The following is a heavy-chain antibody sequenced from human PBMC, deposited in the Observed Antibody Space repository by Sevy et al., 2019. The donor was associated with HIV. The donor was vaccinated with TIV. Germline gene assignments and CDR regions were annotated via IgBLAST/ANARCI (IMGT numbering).Heavy chain of an antibody. CDR3: AREDIADRHFDY. V-gene: IGHV3-11*01. J-gene: IGHJ4*02. CDR2: ISSSGGTI. D-gene: IGHD6-6*01. Sequence: GGSLRLSCAASGFTFSDYYINWIRQAPGKGLEWISYISSSGGTIDYADSVKGRFTISRDNAKNSLYLQMNSLRAEDTAVYYCAREDIADRHFDYWGQGTLVTVSS. CDR1: GFTFSDYY.